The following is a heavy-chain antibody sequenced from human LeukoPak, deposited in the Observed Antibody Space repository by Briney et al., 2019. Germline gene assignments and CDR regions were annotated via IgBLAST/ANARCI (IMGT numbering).Heavy chain of an antibody. D-gene: IGHD4-17*01. Sequence: GGSLRLSCAASGFTVSSNYMSWVRQAPGKGLEWVSVIYSGGSTYYADSVKGRFTISRHNSKNTLYLQMNSLRAEDTAVYYCARTPSGDYLSYFDHWGQGTLVTVSS. V-gene: IGHV3-53*04. J-gene: IGHJ4*02. CDR3: ARTPSGDYLSYFDH. CDR1: GFTVSSNY. CDR2: IYSGGST.